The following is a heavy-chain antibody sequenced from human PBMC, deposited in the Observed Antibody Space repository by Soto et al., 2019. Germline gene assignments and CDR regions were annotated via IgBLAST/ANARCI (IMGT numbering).Heavy chain of an antibody. CDR3: ASDGGGMAMGWFDP. J-gene: IGHJ5*02. Sequence: QVQLVQSGAEVKKPGSSVKVSCKASGGTFSSYAISWVRQSPGQVLEWLGGIIPIFGTANYAQKFLGRVKITADESTSTAYMELSSLRSEDMDVYYCASDGGGMAMGWFDPWGEGTLVTVSS. CDR1: GGTFSSYA. CDR2: IIPIFGTA. V-gene: IGHV1-69*01. D-gene: IGHD3-16*01.